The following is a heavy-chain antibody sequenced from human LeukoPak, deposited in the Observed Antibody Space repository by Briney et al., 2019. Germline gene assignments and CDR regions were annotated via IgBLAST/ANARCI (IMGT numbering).Heavy chain of an antibody. CDR1: GGSISSYY. J-gene: IGHJ5*02. CDR3: ARSPRGHDFWSGYHWFDP. D-gene: IGHD3-3*01. Sequence: SETLSLTCTVSGGSISSYYWSWIRQPPGKGLEWIGYIYYSGSTNYNPSLKSRVTISVDTSKNQFSLKLSSVTAADTAVYYCARSPRGHDFWSGYHWFDPWGQGTLVTVSS. CDR2: IYYSGST. V-gene: IGHV4-59*01.